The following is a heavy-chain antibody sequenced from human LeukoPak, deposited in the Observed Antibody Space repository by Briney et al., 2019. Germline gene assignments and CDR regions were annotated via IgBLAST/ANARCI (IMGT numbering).Heavy chain of an antibody. Sequence: GESLKISCKGSGYSFTFYWIGWVRQMPGKGLEWMGIIYPGDSDTRYRPSLQGQVTISADKSISTAYLQWSSLKASDTAMYYCATVAANAFDIWGQGTMVTVSS. D-gene: IGHD6-19*01. CDR2: IYPGDSDT. CDR1: GYSFTFYW. CDR3: ATVAANAFDI. J-gene: IGHJ3*02. V-gene: IGHV5-51*01.